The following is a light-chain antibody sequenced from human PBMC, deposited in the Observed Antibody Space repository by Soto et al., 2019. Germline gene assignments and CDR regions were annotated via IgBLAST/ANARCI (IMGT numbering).Light chain of an antibody. CDR2: GAS. V-gene: IGKV3-15*01. CDR3: QQYNNWPTWT. J-gene: IGKJ1*01. Sequence: EIVMTQSPASLSVSPGEGATLSCRASQSVSSNLAWYQQKPGQAPRLLIYGASTRATGIPARFSGSGSGTEFTLTISSLQSEDFAVYFCQQYNNWPTWTFGQGTKVEVK. CDR1: QSVSSN.